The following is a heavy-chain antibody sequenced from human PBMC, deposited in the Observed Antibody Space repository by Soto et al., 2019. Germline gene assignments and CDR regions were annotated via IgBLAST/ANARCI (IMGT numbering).Heavy chain of an antibody. CDR2: INHSGST. D-gene: IGHD3-10*01. CDR1: GGSFSGYY. Sequence: SETLSLTCAVYGGSFSGYYWSWIRQPPGKGLEWIGEINHSGSTNYNPSLKSRVTISVDTSKNQFSLKLSSVTAADTAVYYCQITMVRGVDCGMDVWGQGTTVTVSS. J-gene: IGHJ6*02. V-gene: IGHV4-34*01. CDR3: QITMVRGVDCGMDV.